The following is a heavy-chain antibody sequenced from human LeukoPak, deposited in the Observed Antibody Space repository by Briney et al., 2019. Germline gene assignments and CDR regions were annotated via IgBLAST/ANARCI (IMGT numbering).Heavy chain of an antibody. CDR1: GFTFSSYA. V-gene: IGHV3-23*01. CDR2: ISGSGGST. Sequence: GGSLRLSCAASGFTFSSYAMSWVRQAPGKGLEWVSAISGSGGSTYYADSVKGRFTISRDNAKNSLYLQMNSLRDEDTAVHYCARNRAPDYYDSSGYYSDYWGQGTLVTVSS. J-gene: IGHJ4*02. CDR3: ARNRAPDYYDSSGYYSDY. D-gene: IGHD3-22*01.